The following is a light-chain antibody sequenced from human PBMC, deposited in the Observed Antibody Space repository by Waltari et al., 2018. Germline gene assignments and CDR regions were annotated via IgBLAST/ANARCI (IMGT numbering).Light chain of an antibody. J-gene: IGKJ4*02. CDR3: QQRSDWPPA. CDR2: DEC. CDR1: QNIRNY. V-gene: IGKV3-11*01. Sequence: EIVLTQSPAILSLSPGERATLSCRASQNIRNYLAWYQQKTGQAPRLLIYDECNGAIGVPVRFSGSGSGTDFTLTISSLEPEDFAVYYCQQRSDWPPAFGGGTKVEI.